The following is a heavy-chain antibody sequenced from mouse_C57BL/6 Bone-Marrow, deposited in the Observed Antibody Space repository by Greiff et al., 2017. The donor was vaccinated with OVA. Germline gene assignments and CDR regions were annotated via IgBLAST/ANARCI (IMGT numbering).Heavy chain of an antibody. D-gene: IGHD2-1*01. Sequence: EVQLQQSGAELVKAGASVKLSCTASGFNIKDYYMHWVKQRTEQGLEWIGRIDPEDGETKYAPKFQGKATITADTSSNTAYLQLSSLTSEDTAVYYCARSLYPWYFDVWGTGTTVTVSS. J-gene: IGHJ1*03. V-gene: IGHV14-2*01. CDR1: GFNIKDYY. CDR2: IDPEDGET. CDR3: ARSLYPWYFDV.